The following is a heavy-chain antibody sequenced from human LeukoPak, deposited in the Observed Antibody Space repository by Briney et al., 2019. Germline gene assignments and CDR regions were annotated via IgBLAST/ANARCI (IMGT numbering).Heavy chain of an antibody. Sequence: PSETLSLTCTVSGGSIGTYYWNWIRQPPGKGLEWIGYVYYSGRTNYNPSLKSRVTISIDTSKNQFSLKLSSVTAADTAVYYCAREMVRGVHDAFDIWGQGTMVTVSS. J-gene: IGHJ3*02. V-gene: IGHV4-59*12. CDR1: GGSIGTYY. CDR3: AREMVRGVHDAFDI. D-gene: IGHD3-10*01. CDR2: VYYSGRT.